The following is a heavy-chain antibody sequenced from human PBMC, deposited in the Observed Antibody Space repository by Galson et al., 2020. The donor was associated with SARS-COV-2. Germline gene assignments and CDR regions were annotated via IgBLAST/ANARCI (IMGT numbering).Heavy chain of an antibody. CDR1: GGSISSNGYY. Sequence: SETLSLTCTVSGGSISSNGYYWTWIRQHPGKGLEWIGYIYYSRSAYYSPSLKSRVTISVDTSKNQFSLKLTSVTAADTAVYYCARDSGYMVGATSAFDIWGQGTMVTVSS. J-gene: IGHJ3*02. CDR3: ARDSGYMVGATSAFDI. CDR2: IYYSRSA. V-gene: IGHV4-31*03. D-gene: IGHD1-26*01.